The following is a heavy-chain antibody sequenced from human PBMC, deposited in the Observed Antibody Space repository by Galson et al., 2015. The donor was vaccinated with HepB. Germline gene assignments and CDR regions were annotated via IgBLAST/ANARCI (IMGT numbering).Heavy chain of an antibody. D-gene: IGHD3-22*01. V-gene: IGHV1-69*13. Sequence: SVKVSCKASGGTFSSYAISWVRQAPGQGLEWMGGIIPIFGTANYAQKFQGRVTITADESTSTAYMELSSLISEDTAVNYCARGRHYDSSGYPVYFDYWGQGTLVTVSS. CDR2: IIPIFGTA. J-gene: IGHJ4*02. CDR3: ARGRHYDSSGYPVYFDY. CDR1: GGTFSSYA.